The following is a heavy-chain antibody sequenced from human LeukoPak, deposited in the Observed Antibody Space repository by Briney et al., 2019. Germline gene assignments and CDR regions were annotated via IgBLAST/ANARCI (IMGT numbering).Heavy chain of an antibody. D-gene: IGHD3-3*01. Sequence: GGSLRLSCAASGFTFSSYSMNWVRQAPGKGLEWVSYISRSGSTIYYADSVKGRFTISRDNAKNSLYLQMNSLRAEDTAVYYCATQGRSAMLGIWGQGTMVTVSS. J-gene: IGHJ3*02. V-gene: IGHV3-48*04. CDR1: GFTFSSYS. CDR3: ATQGRSAMLGI. CDR2: ISRSGSTI.